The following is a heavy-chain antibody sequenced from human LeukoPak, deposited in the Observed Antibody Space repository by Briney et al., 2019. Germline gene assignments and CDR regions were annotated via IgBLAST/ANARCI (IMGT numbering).Heavy chain of an antibody. CDR2: ISSSSSYI. CDR3: ARDGGRGYAVDY. J-gene: IGHJ4*02. V-gene: IGHV3-21*01. D-gene: IGHD5-12*01. CDR1: GFTFSSYS. Sequence: GGSLRLSCAASGFTFSSYSMNWVRQAPGKGLEWVSSISSSSSYIYYADSVKGRFTISRDNAKNSLYLQMNSLRAEDTAVYYCARDGGRGYAVDYWGRGTLVTVSS.